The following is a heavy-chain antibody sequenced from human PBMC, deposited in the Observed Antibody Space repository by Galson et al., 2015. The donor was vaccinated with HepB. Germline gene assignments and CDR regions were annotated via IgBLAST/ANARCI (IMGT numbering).Heavy chain of an antibody. CDR2: INRNGGRT. J-gene: IGHJ4*02. CDR1: GFTFSSYA. CDR3: VKDRGSSSWWGGYFDY. D-gene: IGHD6-13*01. V-gene: IGHV3-64D*06. Sequence: SLRLSCAVSGFTFSSYAMHWVRQAPGKGLDYVSAINRNGGRTYYADSVKGRFTVSRDNSKNTVCLQMSSPRAEDTAVYYCVKDRGSSSWWGGYFDYWGQGTLVTVSS.